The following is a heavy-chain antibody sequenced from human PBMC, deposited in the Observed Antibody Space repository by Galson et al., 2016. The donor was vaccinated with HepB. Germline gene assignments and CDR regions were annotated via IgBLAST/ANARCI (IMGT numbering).Heavy chain of an antibody. CDR2: IRSSSSDM. CDR3: ARSKAEYTSSWYPNDY. J-gene: IGHJ4*02. D-gene: IGHD6-13*01. V-gene: IGHV3-21*01. CDR1: GFTFSSYS. Sequence: SLRLSCAASGFTFSSYSMNWVRQAPGKGLEWVSSIRSSSSDMFYADSVKGRFTISRDNAKNSLFLQVNSLRAEDTALYYCARSKAEYTSSWYPNDYWGQGTLVTVSS.